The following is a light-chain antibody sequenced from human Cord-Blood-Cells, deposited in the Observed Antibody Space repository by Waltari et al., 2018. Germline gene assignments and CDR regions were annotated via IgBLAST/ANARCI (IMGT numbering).Light chain of an antibody. CDR2: DVS. V-gene: IGLV2-11*01. Sequence: QSALTQPRSVSGSPGQSVTISCTGTSSDVGGYNYASWYQQHPGKAPKLMIYDVSKRPSGVPDRFSGSKSGNTASLTISGLQAEVEADYYCCSYAGSYTSYVFGTGTKVTVL. CDR1: SSDVGGYNY. CDR3: CSYAGSYTSYV. J-gene: IGLJ1*01.